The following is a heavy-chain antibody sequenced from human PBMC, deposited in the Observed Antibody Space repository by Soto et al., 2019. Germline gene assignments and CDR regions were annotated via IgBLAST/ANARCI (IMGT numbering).Heavy chain of an antibody. J-gene: IGHJ6*02. V-gene: IGHV4-31*03. Sequence: QVQLQESGPGLVKPSQTLSLTCTVSGGSISSGGYYWSWIRQHPGKGLEWFGCIYYSGSTYYNPSLKSRVTISLDTSKNQLSLKLSSVTAADTAVYYCARDSFNYYYRMDVCGQGTTVTVSS. CDR1: GGSISSGGYY. CDR2: IYYSGST. CDR3: ARDSFNYYYRMDV.